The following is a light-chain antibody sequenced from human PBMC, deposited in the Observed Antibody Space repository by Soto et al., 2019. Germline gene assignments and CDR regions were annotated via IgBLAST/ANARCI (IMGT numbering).Light chain of an antibody. V-gene: IGKV3-11*01. CDR1: QSISSY. J-gene: IGKJ4*01. Sequence: EIVLTQSPATLSLSPGERATLSCWASQSISSYLAWYQQKPGQAPRLLIYDASNRATGIPARFSGSGSGADFTLTINRLEPEDFAVYYCQQFETFGGGTKVDI. CDR3: QQFET. CDR2: DAS.